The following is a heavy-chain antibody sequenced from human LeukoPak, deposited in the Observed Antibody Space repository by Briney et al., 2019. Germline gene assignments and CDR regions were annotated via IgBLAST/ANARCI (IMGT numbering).Heavy chain of an antibody. CDR2: IYHSGST. CDR1: GGSISSSNW. D-gene: IGHD3-10*01. V-gene: IGHV4-4*02. CDR3: ARGQGYYYGSGAFDY. J-gene: IGHJ4*02. Sequence: SESLSLTCAVSGGSISSSNWWSWVRQPPGKGLEWIGEIYHSGSTNYNPSLKSRVTISVDKSKNQFSLKLSSVTAADTAVYYCARGQGYYYGSGAFDYWGQGTLVTVSS.